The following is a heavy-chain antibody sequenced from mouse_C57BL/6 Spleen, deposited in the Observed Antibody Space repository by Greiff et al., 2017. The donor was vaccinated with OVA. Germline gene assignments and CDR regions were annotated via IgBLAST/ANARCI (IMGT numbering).Heavy chain of an antibody. J-gene: IGHJ1*03. Sequence: VQLQQPGAELLKPGASVKLSCKASGYTFTSYWMQWVKQRPGQGLEWIGEIDPSDSYTNYNQKFKGKATLTVDTSSSTAYMQLSSLTSEDSAVYYCARWGYYGSSYWYFDVWGTGTTVTVSS. D-gene: IGHD1-1*01. V-gene: IGHV1-50*01. CDR3: ARWGYYGSSYWYFDV. CDR2: IDPSDSYT. CDR1: GYTFTSYW.